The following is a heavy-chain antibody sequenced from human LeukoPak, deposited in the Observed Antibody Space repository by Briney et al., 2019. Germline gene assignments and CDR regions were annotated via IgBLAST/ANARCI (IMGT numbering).Heavy chain of an antibody. CDR1: GFTFSSYA. D-gene: IGHD3-3*01. V-gene: IGHV3-23*01. J-gene: IGHJ4*02. Sequence: TGGSLRLSCAASGFTFSSYAMSWVRQAPGKGLEWVSAISGSGGSTYYADSVKGRFTISRDNSKNTLYLQMNSLRAGDTAVYYCAEAAIFGVVITFFDYWGQGTLVTVSS. CDR3: AEAAIFGVVITFFDY. CDR2: ISGSGGST.